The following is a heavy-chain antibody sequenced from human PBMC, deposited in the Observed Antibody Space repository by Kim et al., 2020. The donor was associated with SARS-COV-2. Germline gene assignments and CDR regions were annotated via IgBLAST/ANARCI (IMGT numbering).Heavy chain of an antibody. CDR2: IKQDGSEK. CDR3: ARGGYSSGWYFYGGNSGDYYYGMDV. D-gene: IGHD6-19*01. CDR1: GFTFSSYW. J-gene: IGHJ6*02. Sequence: GGSLRLSCAASGFTFSSYWMSWVRQAPGKGLEWVANIKQDGSEKYYVDSVKGRFTISRDNAKNSLYLQMNSLRAEDTAVYYCARGGYSSGWYFYGGNSGDYYYGMDVWGQGTTVTVSS. V-gene: IGHV3-7*03.